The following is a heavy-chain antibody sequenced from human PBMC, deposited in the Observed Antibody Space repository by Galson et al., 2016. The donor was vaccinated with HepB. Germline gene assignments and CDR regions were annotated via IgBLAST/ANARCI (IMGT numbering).Heavy chain of an antibody. V-gene: IGHV3-21*04. CDR3: ARAPGGGCDWDNYYGIDV. CDR1: GFTFSAHS. J-gene: IGHJ6*04. D-gene: IGHD2-21*01. CDR2: ISSGGTYI. Sequence: SLRLSCAGSGFTFSAHSMAWVRQAPGKGLEWVSSISSGGTYIYYADSVRGRFTISRDNAGNTLYLQMNTLRADDTAVYYCARAPGGGCDWDNYYGIDVWGKGTTVIVSS.